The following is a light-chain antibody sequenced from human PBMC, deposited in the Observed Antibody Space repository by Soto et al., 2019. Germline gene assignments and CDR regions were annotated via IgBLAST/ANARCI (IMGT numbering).Light chain of an antibody. Sequence: QSVLTQPPSASGSPGQSVTISCTGTSSDVGGYNYVSWYQQHPGKAPKLMIYEVSKRPSGVPDRFSGSKSGNTASLTVSGLQAEDEADYHRSSYAGSNNFVVFGGGTKLTVL. V-gene: IGLV2-8*01. CDR3: SSYAGSNNFVV. J-gene: IGLJ2*01. CDR2: EVS. CDR1: SSDVGGYNY.